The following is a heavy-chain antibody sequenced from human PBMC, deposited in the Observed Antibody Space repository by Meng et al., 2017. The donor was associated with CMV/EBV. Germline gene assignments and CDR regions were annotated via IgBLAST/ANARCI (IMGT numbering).Heavy chain of an antibody. J-gene: IGHJ6*02. Sequence: GESLKISCAASGFTFSDYYMSWIRQAPGKGLEWVSYISSSGSTIYYADSVKGRFTISRDNAKNSLYLQMNSLRAEDTAVYYCARGGLGIGSSWPIYGGVLYYYYGMDVWGQGTTVTVSS. CDR2: ISSSGSTI. V-gene: IGHV3-11*01. CDR1: GFTFSDYY. CDR3: ARGGLGIGSSWPIYGGVLYYYYGMDV. D-gene: IGHD6-13*01.